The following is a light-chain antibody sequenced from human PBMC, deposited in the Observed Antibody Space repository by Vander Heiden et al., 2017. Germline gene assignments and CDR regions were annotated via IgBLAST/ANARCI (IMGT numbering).Light chain of an antibody. Sequence: SYELTKPPSVSVSPGQTASIPCSGDKLGNKYACWYQHKPGQSPVLVIYQDNKRPSGIPERFSGSNSGNTATLTISGTQAMDEADYYCQAWDSSTGVFGGGTKLTVL. CDR3: QAWDSSTGV. CDR2: QDN. V-gene: IGLV3-1*01. CDR1: KLGNKY. J-gene: IGLJ2*01.